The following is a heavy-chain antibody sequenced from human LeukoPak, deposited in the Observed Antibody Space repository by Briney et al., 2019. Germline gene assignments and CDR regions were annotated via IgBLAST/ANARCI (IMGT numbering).Heavy chain of an antibody. CDR3: ARGFGDFD. V-gene: IGHV3-21*01. CDR2: IRSSSSYI. J-gene: IGHJ4*02. Sequence: KPGGSLRLSCAASGFTFSSYSMNWVRQAPGKGLEWVSSIRSSSSYIYYADSVKGRFTISRDNAKNSLYLQMNSLRAEDTAVYYCARGFGDFDWGQGTLVTVSS. D-gene: IGHD3-10*01. CDR1: GFTFSSYS.